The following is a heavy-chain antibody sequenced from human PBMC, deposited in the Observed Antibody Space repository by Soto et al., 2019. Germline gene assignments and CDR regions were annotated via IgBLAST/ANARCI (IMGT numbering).Heavy chain of an antibody. Sequence: SVKVSCKASGGTFSSYAISWVRQAPGQGLEWMGGIIPIFGTANYAQKFQGRVTITADESTSTAYMELSSLRSEDTAVYYCARVRGSGSYLDYWGQGTLVTVSS. CDR1: GGTFSSYA. V-gene: IGHV1-69*13. J-gene: IGHJ4*02. CDR2: IIPIFGTA. CDR3: ARVRGSGSYLDY. D-gene: IGHD1-26*01.